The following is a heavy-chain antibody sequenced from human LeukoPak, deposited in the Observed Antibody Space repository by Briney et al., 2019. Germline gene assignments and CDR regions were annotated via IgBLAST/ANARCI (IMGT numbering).Heavy chain of an antibody. V-gene: IGHV3-74*01. Sequence: GGSLRLSCAASGFTFSSYAMNWVRQAPGKGLVWVSGIHGDGIGTSYADSVRGRFTISRDNAKNTLYLQMNSLRAEDTAVYYCARDQGSFDYWGQGTLVTVSS. CDR3: ARDQGSFDY. CDR2: IHGDGIGT. J-gene: IGHJ4*02. CDR1: GFTFSSYA.